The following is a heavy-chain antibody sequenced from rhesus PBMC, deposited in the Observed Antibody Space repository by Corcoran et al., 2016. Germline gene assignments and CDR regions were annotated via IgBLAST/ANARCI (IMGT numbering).Heavy chain of an antibody. J-gene: IGHJ4*01. D-gene: IGHD4-29*01. Sequence: QLQLQEPGPGLVKPSVTLSLTCAVSGGSFSGNYGSWIRQPPGKGLGWIERMAGSGGATYCTPSIKSRVTLSTSTSKNQLSLNLNSVTAADTAVYFCARNYGTFFDHWGQGVLVTNSS. V-gene: IGHV4-173*01. CDR2: MAGSGGAT. CDR3: ARNYGTFFDH. CDR1: GGSFSGNY.